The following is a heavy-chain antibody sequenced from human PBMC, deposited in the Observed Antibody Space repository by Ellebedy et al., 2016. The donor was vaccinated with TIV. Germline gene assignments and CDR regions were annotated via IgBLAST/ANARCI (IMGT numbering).Heavy chain of an antibody. CDR2: INTKTGNP. CDR1: GYTFIDYA. J-gene: IGHJ4*02. D-gene: IGHD5-12*01. V-gene: IGHV7-4-1*02. Sequence: AASVKVSCKASGYTFIDYAMNWVRQAPGQGLEWMGWINTKTGNPTYAQGFTGRFVFSLDTSVNTAYLQISSLKPEDTAVYYCTRDWVEWWLRFGGQWLSDYWGQGTLVTVSS. CDR3: TRDWVEWWLRFGGQWLSDY.